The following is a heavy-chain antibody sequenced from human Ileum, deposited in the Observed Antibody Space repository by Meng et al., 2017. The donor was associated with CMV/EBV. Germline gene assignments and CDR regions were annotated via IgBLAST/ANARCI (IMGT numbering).Heavy chain of an antibody. CDR3: ARDTVTTGTSSLFNY. V-gene: IGHV4-4*07. CDR1: GRSIMNYD. CDR2: IYTSVST. Sequence: QGQLRGARLVLGIPSDALVPTGTVSGRSIMNYDRNLTQQRDGKGLEWIGRIYTSVSTNYNPSLKSRVTISIDTSKNQFSLKLTSVPAADTAVYHCARDTVTTGTSSLFNYWGQGTLVTVSS. D-gene: IGHD1-1*01. J-gene: IGHJ4*02.